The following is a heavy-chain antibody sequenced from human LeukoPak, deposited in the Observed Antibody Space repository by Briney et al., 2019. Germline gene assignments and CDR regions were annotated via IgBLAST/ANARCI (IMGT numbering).Heavy chain of an antibody. CDR3: ARDGSGSYNHNWFDP. V-gene: IGHV4-30-2*01. D-gene: IGHD3-10*01. CDR2: IYHSGST. J-gene: IGHJ5*02. CDR1: GGSISSGGYS. Sequence: SETLSLTCAVSGGSISSGGYSWSWIRQPPGKGLEWIGYIYHSGSTYYNPSLKSRVTISVDRSKNQFSLKLSSVTAADTAVYYCARDGSGSYNHNWFDPWGQGTLVTVSS.